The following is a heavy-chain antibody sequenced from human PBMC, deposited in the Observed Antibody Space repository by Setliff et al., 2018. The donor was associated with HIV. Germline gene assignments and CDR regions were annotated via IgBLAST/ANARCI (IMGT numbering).Heavy chain of an antibody. V-gene: IGHV4-39*01. CDR2: IYYRGST. Sequence: SETLSLTCTVSGGSLSSSSYYWGWIRQPPGKGLQWIGSIYYRGSTYYNPSLKSRVTISVDTSKNQFSLKLRSVTAADTALYYCARGRYRSRWYASDHYYIDVWGKGTTVTVSS. CDR1: GGSLSSSSYY. J-gene: IGHJ6*03. CDR3: ARGRYRSRWYASDHYYIDV. D-gene: IGHD6-13*01.